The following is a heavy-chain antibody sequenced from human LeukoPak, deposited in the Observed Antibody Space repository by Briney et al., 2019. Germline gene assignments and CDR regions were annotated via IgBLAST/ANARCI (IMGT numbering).Heavy chain of an antibody. Sequence: ASVKVSCKASGYPFTDYYMHWVRQAPGQGLEWMAWINPNSGGTNYAQKFQGRVTVTRDTSISTAYMELSRLRSDDTAVYYCARDRVYYYGSESNPYYYGMDVWGQGTTVTVSS. CDR2: INPNSGGT. CDR3: ARDRVYYYGSESNPYYYGMDV. CDR1: GYPFTDYY. J-gene: IGHJ6*02. V-gene: IGHV1-2*02. D-gene: IGHD3-10*01.